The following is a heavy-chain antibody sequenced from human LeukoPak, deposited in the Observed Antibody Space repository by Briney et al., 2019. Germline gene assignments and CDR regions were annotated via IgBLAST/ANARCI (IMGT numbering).Heavy chain of an antibody. Sequence: PSETLCLTCTVSGGSISSSSYYWGWIRQPPGKGLEWIGSIYYSGSTYYNPSLKSRVTISVDTSKNQFSLKLSSVTAADTAVYYCVRDPRPSLNGDYAGGQGTLVTVSS. CDR3: VRDPRPSLNGDYA. CDR1: GGSISSSSYY. V-gene: IGHV4-39*07. CDR2: IYYSGST. J-gene: IGHJ4*02. D-gene: IGHD4-17*01.